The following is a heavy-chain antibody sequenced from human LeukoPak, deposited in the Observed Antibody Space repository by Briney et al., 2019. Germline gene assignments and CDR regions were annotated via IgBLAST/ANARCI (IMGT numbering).Heavy chain of an antibody. CDR2: INHSGST. V-gene: IGHV4-34*01. CDR1: GGSFSGYY. Sequence: PSETLSLTCAVSGGSFSGYYWIWIRQPPGKGLEWIGEINHSGSTTYNPSLKCRVTISVDTSKNQFSLKLNSVTAADTAVYFCARSLLWPTGTFEIWGQGTMVTV. D-gene: IGHD1-1*01. CDR3: ARSLLWPTGTFEI. J-gene: IGHJ3*02.